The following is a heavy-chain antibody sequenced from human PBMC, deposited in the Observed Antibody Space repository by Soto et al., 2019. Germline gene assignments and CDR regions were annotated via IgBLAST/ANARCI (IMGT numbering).Heavy chain of an antibody. CDR2: ISYDGSNR. J-gene: IGHJ4*02. Sequence: QVQLVESGGGVIQPGGSLRLSCAASGFTFSNYAMHWVRQAPGMGLQWVAFISYDGSNRYYADSVKGRFTTSRDNSKNTLVLQMNSLRSDDTAVYYCARDLRSSGGYWGPGTLVNGSS. CDR3: ARDLRSSGGY. CDR1: GFTFSNYA. D-gene: IGHD6-19*01. V-gene: IGHV3-30*14.